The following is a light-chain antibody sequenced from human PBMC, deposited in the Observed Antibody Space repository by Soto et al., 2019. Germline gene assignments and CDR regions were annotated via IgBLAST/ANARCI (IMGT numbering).Light chain of an antibody. Sequence: DIQMTQSPSSLSASVGDRVTITCRASQNIDIYLNWYHQKPGRAPQLLIYAASFTQNGGPSRFSGSGSGTDFILTISSLQPEDSGTYYCQQSNSSPPFTFGGGTQVEIK. J-gene: IGKJ4*01. CDR1: QNIDIY. CDR3: QQSNSSPPFT. CDR2: AAS. V-gene: IGKV1-39*01.